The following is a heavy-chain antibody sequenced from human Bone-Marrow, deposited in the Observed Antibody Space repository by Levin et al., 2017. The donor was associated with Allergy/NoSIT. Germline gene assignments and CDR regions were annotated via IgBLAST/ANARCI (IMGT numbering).Heavy chain of an antibody. V-gene: IGHV1-69*06. CDR1: GGTFSSYA. D-gene: IGHD3-3*01. CDR2: IIPIFGTA. CDR3: ARASDTIFGVVIMGYFDY. Sequence: SVKVSCKASGGTFSSYAISWVRQAPGQGLEWMGGIIPIFGTANYAQKFQGRVTITADKSTSTAYMELSSLRSEDTAVYYCARASDTIFGVVIMGYFDYWGQGTLVTVSS. J-gene: IGHJ4*02.